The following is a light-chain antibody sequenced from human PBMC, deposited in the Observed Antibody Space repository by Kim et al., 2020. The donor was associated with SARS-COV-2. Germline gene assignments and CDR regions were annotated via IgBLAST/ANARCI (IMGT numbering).Light chain of an antibody. CDR2: TNN. J-gene: IGLJ1*01. CDR3: AAWDDSLNVYV. CDR1: SSNIGSNT. V-gene: IGLV1-44*01. Sequence: ELTQPPSASGTPGQRVTISCSGDSSNIGSNTVNWYQQLPGMAPKLLIYTNNQRPSGVPDRFSGSKSGTSASLAISGLQSEDEADYYCAAWDDSLNVYVFATGTKVTVL.